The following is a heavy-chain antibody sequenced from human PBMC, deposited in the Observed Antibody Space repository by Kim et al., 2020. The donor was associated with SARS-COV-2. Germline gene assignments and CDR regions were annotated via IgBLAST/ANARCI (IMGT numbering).Heavy chain of an antibody. Sequence: GGSLRLSCTASGFTFGDYAMSWVRQAPGKGLEWVGFIRSKAYGGTTEYAASVKGRFTISRDDSKSIAYLQMNSLKTEDTAVYYCTREPCGDCYTSLSFDYWGQGTLVTVSS. V-gene: IGHV3-49*04. D-gene: IGHD2-21*02. CDR1: GFTFGDYA. CDR2: IRSKAYGGTT. J-gene: IGHJ4*02. CDR3: TREPCGDCYTSLSFDY.